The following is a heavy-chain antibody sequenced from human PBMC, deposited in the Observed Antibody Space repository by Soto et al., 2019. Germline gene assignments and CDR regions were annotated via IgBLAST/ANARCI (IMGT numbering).Heavy chain of an antibody. CDR3: AKGEFADFEYFQH. CDR1: GFTFDDYA. Sequence: EVQLVESGGGLVQPGRSLRLSCAASGFTFDDYAMHWVRQAPGKGLEWVSGISWNSGSIGYADSVKGRFTISRDNAKNSLYLQMNSLRSEDTALYYCAKGEFADFEYFQHWGQGTLVTVSS. V-gene: IGHV3-9*01. J-gene: IGHJ1*01. D-gene: IGHD2-21*02. CDR2: ISWNSGSI.